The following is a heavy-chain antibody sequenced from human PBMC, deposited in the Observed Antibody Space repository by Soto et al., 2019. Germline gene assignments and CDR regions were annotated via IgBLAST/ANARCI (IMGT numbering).Heavy chain of an antibody. CDR2: IKSKTDGGTT. CDR1: GFTFSNAW. V-gene: IGHV3-15*07. D-gene: IGHD3-22*01. J-gene: IGHJ6*02. CDR3: TTNYYDSSGPTIV. Sequence: PGGSLRLSCAASGFTFSNAWMNWVRQAPGKGLEWVGRIKSKTDGGTTDYAAPVKGRFTISRDDSKNTLYLQMNSLKTEDTAVYYCTTNYYDSSGPTIVWGQGTTVTVSS.